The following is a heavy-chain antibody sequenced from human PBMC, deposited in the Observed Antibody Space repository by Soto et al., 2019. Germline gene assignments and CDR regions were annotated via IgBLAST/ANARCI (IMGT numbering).Heavy chain of an antibody. D-gene: IGHD3-22*01. CDR1: GDSISSYY. J-gene: IGHJ4*02. CDR3: ALRSMAVVPEY. CDR2: LYYGRSA. Sequence: QVQLQESGPGLVKPSETLSLTCAVSGDSISSYYCMWIRQPPGKGLESIGYLYYGRSANYNPSLTSRVTMSVNTSTNQCSLTLSSMTAADTAVYSCALRSMAVVPEYWGQGTPVTVSS. V-gene: IGHV4-59*01.